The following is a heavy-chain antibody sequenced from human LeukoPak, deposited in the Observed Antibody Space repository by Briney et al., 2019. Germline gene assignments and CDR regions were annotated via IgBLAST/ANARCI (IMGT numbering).Heavy chain of an antibody. J-gene: IGHJ4*02. CDR2: ISGSGGST. CDR1: GFTFSSYS. Sequence: PGGSLRLSCAASGFTFSSYSMNWVRQAPGKGLEWVSAISGSGGSTYYADSVKGRFTISRDNSKNTLYLQMNSLRAEDTAVYYCAKGSLDSGWYLGYWGQGTLVTVSS. CDR3: AKGSLDSGWYLGY. V-gene: IGHV3-23*01. D-gene: IGHD6-19*01.